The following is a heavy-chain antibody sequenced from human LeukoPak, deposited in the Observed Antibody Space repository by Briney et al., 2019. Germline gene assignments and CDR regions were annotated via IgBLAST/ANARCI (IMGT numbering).Heavy chain of an antibody. J-gene: IGHJ4*02. Sequence: PGGSLRLSCAASTINFSDYGMDWVRQAPGKGLEWVAVIWYDGSNKYYADSVKGRFTISRDNSKNTLYLQMNSLRAEDTAVYYCARDGVTFGGVIVNNYFDYWGQGTLVTVSS. D-gene: IGHD3-16*02. V-gene: IGHV3-33*08. CDR2: IWYDGSNK. CDR3: ARDGVTFGGVIVNNYFDY. CDR1: TINFSDYG.